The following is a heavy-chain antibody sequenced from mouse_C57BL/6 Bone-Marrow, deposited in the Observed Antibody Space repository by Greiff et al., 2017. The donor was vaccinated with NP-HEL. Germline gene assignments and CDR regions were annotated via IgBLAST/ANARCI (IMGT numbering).Heavy chain of an antibody. V-gene: IGHV1-15*01. CDR2: IDPETGGT. D-gene: IGHD1-1*01. CDR1: GYTFTDYE. CDR3: TPITTVVATGTRAMDY. Sequence: SGAELVRPGASVTLSCKASGYTFTDYEMHWVKQTPVHGLEWIGAIDPETGGTAYNQKFKGKAILTADKSSSTAYMELRSLTSEDSAVYYCTPITTVVATGTRAMDYWGQGTSVTVSS. J-gene: IGHJ4*01.